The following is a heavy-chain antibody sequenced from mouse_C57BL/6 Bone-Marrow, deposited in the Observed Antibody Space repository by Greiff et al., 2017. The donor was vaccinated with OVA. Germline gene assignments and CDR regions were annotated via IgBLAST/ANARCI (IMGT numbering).Heavy chain of an antibody. CDR3: ARPIYYDDDGYAMDY. CDR2: INPSNGGT. V-gene: IGHV1-53*01. Sequence: QVQLQQPGTELVKPGASVKLSCKASGYTFTSYWMHWVKQRPGQGLEWIGNINPSNGGTNYNEKFKSKATLTVDKSSSTAYIQLSSLTSEDSEVYYCARPIYYDDDGYAMDYWGQGTSVTVSS. D-gene: IGHD2-4*01. J-gene: IGHJ4*01. CDR1: GYTFTSYW.